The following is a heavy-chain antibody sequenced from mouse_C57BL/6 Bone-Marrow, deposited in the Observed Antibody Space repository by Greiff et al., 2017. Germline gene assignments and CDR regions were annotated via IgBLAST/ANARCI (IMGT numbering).Heavy chain of an antibody. D-gene: IGHD1-1*01. V-gene: IGHV5-6*01. J-gene: IGHJ2*01. CDR2: ISSGGSYT. Sequence: EVQLVESGGDLVKPGGSLKLSCAASGFTFSSYGMSWVRQTPDKRLEWVATISSGGSYTYYPDSVKGRFTISRDNAKNTLYLQMSSLKSEDTAMYYCAREPYALLRFYFDYWGQGTTLTVSS. CDR1: GFTFSSYG. CDR3: AREPYALLRFYFDY.